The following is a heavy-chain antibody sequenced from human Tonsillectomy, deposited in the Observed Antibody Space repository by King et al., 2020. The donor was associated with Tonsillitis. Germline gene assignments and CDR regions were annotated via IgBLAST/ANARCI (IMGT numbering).Heavy chain of an antibody. CDR3: ARVDYGDYVPDDY. V-gene: IGHV4-30-4*01. D-gene: IGHD4-17*01. J-gene: IGHJ4*02. CDR2: IYYSGST. Sequence: QLQESGPGLVKPSQTLSLTCTVSGGSLSSGDYYWRWIRQPPGKGLEWVGDIYYSGSTYYNSSLKSRITISKDTSQNQLSRKLISVTAADTAVYYCARVDYGDYVPDDYWGQGTLVTVSS. CDR1: GGSLSSGDYY.